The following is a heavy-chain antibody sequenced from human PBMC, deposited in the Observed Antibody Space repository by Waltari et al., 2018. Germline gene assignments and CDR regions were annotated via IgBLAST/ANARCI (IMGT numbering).Heavy chain of an antibody. CDR2: ISYDGKKN. V-gene: IGHV3-30*04. Sequence: QEQLVESGGGVVQHGRYLRLSCAASGFSFNNHAMHWVRQAPCKGLGWVTIISYDGKKNYYADSVTCRFTISRDNSKNSLYLQMNSLRVEDTSVYYCVRDIAIEYVWYFDLWGRGTLVTVSP. J-gene: IGHJ2*01. CDR1: GFSFNNHA. D-gene: IGHD2-2*02. CDR3: VRDIAIEYVWYFDL.